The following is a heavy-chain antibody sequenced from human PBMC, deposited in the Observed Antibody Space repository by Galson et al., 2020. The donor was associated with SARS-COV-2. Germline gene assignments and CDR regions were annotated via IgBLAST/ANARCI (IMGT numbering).Heavy chain of an antibody. Sequence: SETLSLTCTVSGGSISSSSYYWGWIRQPPGKGLEWIGSIYYSGSTYYNPSLKSRVTIAVDTSKNQFSLKLSSVTAADTAVYYCARLIQAFSWEMAVAGTLTQNNWFDPWGQGTLVTVSS. CDR3: ARLIQAFSWEMAVAGTLTQNNWFDP. D-gene: IGHD6-19*01. CDR2: IYYSGST. V-gene: IGHV4-39*01. CDR1: GGSISSSSYY. J-gene: IGHJ5*02.